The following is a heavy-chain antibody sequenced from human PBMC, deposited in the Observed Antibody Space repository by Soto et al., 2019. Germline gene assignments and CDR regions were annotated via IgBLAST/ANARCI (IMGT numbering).Heavy chain of an antibody. J-gene: IGHJ4*02. CDR1: GFSLSAGGVG. CDR2: IYWDDDK. V-gene: IGHV2-5*02. Sequence: QITLKESGPTLVKPTQTLTLTCTFSGFSLSAGGVGVGWIRQPPGKALECLALIYWDDDKRYRPSLKSRLTITKDTSKHQGVLTMTNMDPMDTATYYWAHRGTNESMFDFWGQGTLVTVSS. D-gene: IGHD1-7*01. CDR3: AHRGTNESMFDF.